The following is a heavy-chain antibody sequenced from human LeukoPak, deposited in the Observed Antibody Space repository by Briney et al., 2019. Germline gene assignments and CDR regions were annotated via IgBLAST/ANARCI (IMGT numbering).Heavy chain of an antibody. J-gene: IGHJ5*02. D-gene: IGHD6-13*01. V-gene: IGHV4-31*03. CDR3: ARGSPFDP. Sequence: SETLSLTCTVSGGSVSSGGYYWSWIRQLPGKGLEWIGYISYSGRTYYNPSLKSRLTISVETSKIQFSLKLSSVTTADTAVYYCARGSPFDPWGQGTLVTVSS. CDR2: ISYSGRT. CDR1: GGSVSSGGYY.